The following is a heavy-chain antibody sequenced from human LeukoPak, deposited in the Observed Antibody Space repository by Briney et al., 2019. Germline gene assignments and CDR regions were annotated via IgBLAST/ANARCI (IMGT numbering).Heavy chain of an antibody. D-gene: IGHD5-24*01. Sequence: SETLSLTSTVSGGSVTSGSFYWSWIRQPPGKGLEWIGHIYYSGSTNYNPSLKSRVTISVDTSKNQFSLKLSSVTAADTAVYYCARGRDGYIFDYWGQGTLVTVSS. CDR1: GGSVTSGSFY. V-gene: IGHV4-61*01. CDR3: ARGRDGYIFDY. CDR2: IYYSGST. J-gene: IGHJ4*02.